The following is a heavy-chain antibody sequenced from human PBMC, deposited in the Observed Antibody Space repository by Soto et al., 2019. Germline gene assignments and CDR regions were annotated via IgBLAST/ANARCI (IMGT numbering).Heavy chain of an antibody. Sequence: PGGSLRLSCAAAGFTFSGYARHWVRQAPGKGLEWVAVISYDGSNKYYADSVKGRFTISRDNSKNTLYLQMNSLRAEDTAVYYCARDKRIAAAPPRSGYYYYGMDVRGQRTTVTVSS. V-gene: IGHV3-30-3*01. D-gene: IGHD6-13*01. CDR2: ISYDGSNK. CDR1: GFTFSGYA. CDR3: ARDKRIAAAPPRSGYYYYGMDV. J-gene: IGHJ6*02.